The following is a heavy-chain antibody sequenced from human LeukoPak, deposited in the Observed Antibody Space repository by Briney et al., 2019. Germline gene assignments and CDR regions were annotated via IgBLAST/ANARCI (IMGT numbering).Heavy chain of an antibody. CDR1: GFIFSKSA. CDR3: AKDGSWSCTD. Sequence: PGGSLKLSCAASGFIFSKSAMHWVRQSPGKGLDWVAYIAHHGNDKYYVDSVKGRFTISRDNSRRTLYLQMNSLRPDDTARYYCAKDGSWSCTDWGQGTPVTVSS. V-gene: IGHV3-30*02. CDR2: IAHHGNDK. J-gene: IGHJ4*02. D-gene: IGHD2-8*02.